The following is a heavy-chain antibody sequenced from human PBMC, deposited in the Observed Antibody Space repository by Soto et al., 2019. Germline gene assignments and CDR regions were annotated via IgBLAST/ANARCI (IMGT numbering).Heavy chain of an antibody. CDR3: ASHSSGYIY. Sequence: PGGSLRLSCGASGFTFRSYWMSWVRQAPGKGLEWVANIKQDGSEKYYVDSVKGRFTISRDNAKNSLYLQMNSLRAEDTAVYFCASHSSGYIYWGQGTLVTVSS. CDR2: IKQDGSEK. D-gene: IGHD3-22*01. J-gene: IGHJ4*02. V-gene: IGHV3-7*01. CDR1: GFTFRSYW.